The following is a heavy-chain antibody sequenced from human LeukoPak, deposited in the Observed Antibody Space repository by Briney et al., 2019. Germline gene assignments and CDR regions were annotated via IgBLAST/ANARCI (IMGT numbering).Heavy chain of an antibody. V-gene: IGHV3-48*04. CDR1: GFTFSNYA. D-gene: IGHD6-13*01. Sequence: GESLRLSCAASGFTFSNYAMNWVRQAPGKGLEWVSYISSSSSTIYYADSVKGRFTISRDNAKNSLYLQMNSLRAEDTAVYYCAREIQSAAAGTGHWGQGTLVTVSS. J-gene: IGHJ4*02. CDR3: AREIQSAAAGTGH. CDR2: ISSSSSTI.